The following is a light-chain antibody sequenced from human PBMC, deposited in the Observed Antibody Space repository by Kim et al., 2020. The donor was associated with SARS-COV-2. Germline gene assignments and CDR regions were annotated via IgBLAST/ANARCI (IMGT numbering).Light chain of an antibody. V-gene: IGKV3-20*01. J-gene: IGKJ4*01. CDR1: QSVSSSS. Sequence: SPGERATLSCRASQSVSSSSLAWYQQKPGQAPRLLIYGASSRATGIPDRFSGSGSGTDFTLAISRLEPEEFAIYYCQQYGSSILTFGGGTKVDIK. CDR3: QQYGSSILT. CDR2: GAS.